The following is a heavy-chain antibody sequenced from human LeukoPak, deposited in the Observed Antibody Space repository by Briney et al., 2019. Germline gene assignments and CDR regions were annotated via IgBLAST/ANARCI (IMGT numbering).Heavy chain of an antibody. CDR3: ARGGPNSGSLPAYYYYYYMDV. CDR1: GYSISSGYY. Sequence: KPSETLSLTCTVSGYSISSGYYWGWIRQPPGKGLGWIGSIYHSGSTYYNPSLKSRVTISVDTPKNQFSLELNSVTPEDTAVYYCARGGPNSGSLPAYYYYYYMDVWGKGTPVTISS. CDR2: IYHSGST. D-gene: IGHD1-26*01. J-gene: IGHJ6*03. V-gene: IGHV4-38-2*02.